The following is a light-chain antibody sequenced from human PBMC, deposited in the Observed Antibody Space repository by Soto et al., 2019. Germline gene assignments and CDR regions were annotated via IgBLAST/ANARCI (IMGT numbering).Light chain of an antibody. CDR2: EVS. CDR1: SSDVGGYNY. CDR3: SSYAGSNNPVI. Sequence: QSALTQPPSASGSPGQSVTISCTGTSSDVGGYNYVSWYQQHPGKAPKFLIFEVSRRPSGVPDRFSGSKSGNTASLTVSGLQVDDEADYYFSSYAGSNNPVIFGGGTKLTVL. V-gene: IGLV2-8*01. J-gene: IGLJ2*01.